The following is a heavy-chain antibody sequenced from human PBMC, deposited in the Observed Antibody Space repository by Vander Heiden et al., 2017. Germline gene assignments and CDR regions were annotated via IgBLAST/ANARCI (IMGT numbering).Heavy chain of an antibody. D-gene: IGHD6-13*01. V-gene: IGHV4-39*01. J-gene: IGHJ4*02. CDR1: GGSISTSSGYY. CDR3: ARHQGYSWSLVDY. CDR2: INYNGNT. Sequence: LHLQASGPGLVTPSDTLSHTYTVPGGSISTSSGYYWGWIRQPRGKGRELIGGINYNGNTYYNPSLRSRVNISVDTSNNQFSLMLNSVTAADTAVYHCARHQGYSWSLVDYWGQGTLVTVSA.